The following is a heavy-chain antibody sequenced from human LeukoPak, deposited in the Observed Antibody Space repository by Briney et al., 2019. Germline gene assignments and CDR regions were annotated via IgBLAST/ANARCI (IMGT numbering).Heavy chain of an antibody. CDR2: ISWNSGSI. CDR3: AKDYQGCQDY. Sequence: GRSLRLSCAASGFTFDDYAMHWVRQAPGKGLEWVSGISWNSGSIGYADSVKGRFTISRDNAKNSLYLQMNSLRAEDTAVYYCAKDYQGCQDYWGQGTLVTVSS. J-gene: IGHJ4*02. V-gene: IGHV3-9*01. CDR1: GFTFDDYA.